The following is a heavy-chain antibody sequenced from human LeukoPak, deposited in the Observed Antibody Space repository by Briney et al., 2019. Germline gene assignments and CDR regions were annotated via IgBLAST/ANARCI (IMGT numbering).Heavy chain of an antibody. CDR1: GGSISSYY. V-gene: IGHV4-59*01. J-gene: IGHJ4*02. Sequence: SETLSLTCTVSGGSISSYYWSWIRQPPGKGLEWIGYIYYSGSTNYNPSLKSRVTISVDTSKDQFSLKLSSVTAADTAVYYCARVDTMVRGAVDYWGQGTLVTVSS. CDR3: ARVDTMVRGAVDY. CDR2: IYYSGST. D-gene: IGHD3-10*01.